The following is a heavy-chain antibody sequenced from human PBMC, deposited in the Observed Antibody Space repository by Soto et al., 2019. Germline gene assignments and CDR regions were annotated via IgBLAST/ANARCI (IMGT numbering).Heavy chain of an antibody. CDR2: INHSGST. Sequence: SETLSLTCAVYGGSFSGYYWSWIRQPPGKGLEWIGEINHSGSTNYNPSLKSRVTISVDTSKNQFSLKLSSVTAADTAVYYCARLLDSTVTRSPTYYYYGMDVWGQGTTVTVSS. J-gene: IGHJ6*02. CDR1: GGSFSGYY. D-gene: IGHD4-17*01. V-gene: IGHV4-34*01. CDR3: ARLLDSTVTRSPTYYYYGMDV.